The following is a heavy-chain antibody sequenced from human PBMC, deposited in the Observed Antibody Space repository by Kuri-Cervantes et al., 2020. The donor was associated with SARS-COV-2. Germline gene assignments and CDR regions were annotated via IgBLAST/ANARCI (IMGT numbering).Heavy chain of an antibody. CDR2: IYHSGST. CDR1: GYSISSGYY. V-gene: IGHV4-38-2*01. Sequence: SETLSLTCAVSGYSISSGYYWGWIRQPPGKGLEWIGSIYHSGSTYYNPSPKSRVTISVDTSKNQFSLKLSSVTAAGTAVYYCARGGGGYCSSTSCYSYYYMDVWGKGTTVTVSS. J-gene: IGHJ6*03. D-gene: IGHD2-2*02. CDR3: ARGGGGYCSSTSCYSYYYMDV.